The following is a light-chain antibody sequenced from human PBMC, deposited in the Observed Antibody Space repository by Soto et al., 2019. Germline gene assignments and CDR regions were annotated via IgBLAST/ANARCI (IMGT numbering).Light chain of an antibody. CDR2: VAS. V-gene: IGKV3-20*01. CDR1: QSVSSSY. Sequence: EILLTQSPGTLSLSPGERATLSCRASQSVSSSYLAWYQQKPGQAARLLIYVASSRATGIPDRFSGSGSGTDFHLTISRKEPEDFAVYYCQQYGSSHPEYTFGQGSQLESK. CDR3: QQYGSSHPEYT. J-gene: IGKJ2*01.